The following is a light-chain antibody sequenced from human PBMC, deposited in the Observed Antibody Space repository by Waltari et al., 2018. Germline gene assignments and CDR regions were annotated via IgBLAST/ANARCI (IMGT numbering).Light chain of an antibody. CDR3: MQALQAPT. CDR1: QSLLSSDGKNY. V-gene: IGKV2-28*01. CDR2: LCS. Sequence: DIVMTQSPLSLPVTPGEPASISCRSSQSLLSSDGKNYLDWYLQKPGESPQLLIYLCSNRASGVPDRFSDSGSGTDFTLKISRVEAEDVGVYYCMQALQAPTFGQGTKVEIK. J-gene: IGKJ1*01.